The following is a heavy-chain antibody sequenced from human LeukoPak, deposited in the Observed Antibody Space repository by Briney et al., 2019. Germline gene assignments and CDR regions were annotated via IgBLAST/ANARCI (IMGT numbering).Heavy chain of an antibody. V-gene: IGHV3-21*01. CDR2: ISSSSSYI. CDR3: ASPFSGYDSTR. J-gene: IGHJ4*02. Sequence: GGSLRLSCAASGFTFSGYSMNWVRQAPGKGLEWVSSISSSSSYIYYADSVKGRFTISRDNAKNSLYLQMNSLRAEDTAVYYCASPFSGYDSTRWGQGTLVTVSS. D-gene: IGHD5-12*01. CDR1: GFTFSGYS.